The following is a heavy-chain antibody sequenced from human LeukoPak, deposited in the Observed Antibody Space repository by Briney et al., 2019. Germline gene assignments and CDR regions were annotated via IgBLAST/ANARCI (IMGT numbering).Heavy chain of an antibody. V-gene: IGHV3-48*01. J-gene: IGHJ6*03. CDR1: GFTFSSYS. Sequence: GGSLRLSCAASGFTFSSYSMNWVRQAPGKGLEWVSYISSSSSTIYYADSVKGRFTISRDNAKNSLYLQMSSLRAEDTAVYYCARDYVYYYYYMDVWGKGTTVTVSS. CDR3: ARDYVYYYYYMDV. CDR2: ISSSSSTI. D-gene: IGHD3-16*01.